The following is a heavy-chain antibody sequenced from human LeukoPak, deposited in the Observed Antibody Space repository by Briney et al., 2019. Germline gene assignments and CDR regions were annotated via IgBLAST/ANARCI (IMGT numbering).Heavy chain of an antibody. CDR2: LTDSGGTT. J-gene: IGHJ3*02. V-gene: IGHV3-23*01. Sequence: PGGSLRLSCVASGFTFSSYAMGWVRQAPGKRPEWVSSLTDSGGTTYYVDSVEGRFTISRDNSKNTLYLHMNSLRAEDTAMYYCAKKRDAFDIWGQGTVVAVSS. CDR3: AKKRDAFDI. D-gene: IGHD5-24*01. CDR1: GFTFSSYA.